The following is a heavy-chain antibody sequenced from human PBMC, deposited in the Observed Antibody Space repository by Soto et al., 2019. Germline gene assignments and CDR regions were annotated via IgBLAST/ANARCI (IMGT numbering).Heavy chain of an antibody. V-gene: IGHV1-69*08. CDR2: IIPILGIA. CDR1: GGTFSSYT. D-gene: IGHD2-21*02. Sequence: QVQLVRSGAELKKPGSSVKVSCKASGGTFSSYTISWVRQAPGQGLEWMGRIIPILGIANYAQKFQGRVTITADKSTSPADMERSRLRSEDTAVYYCARDRPWGGDCYQPGGDAFDIWGQGTMVSVSS. J-gene: IGHJ3*02. CDR3: ARDRPWGGDCYQPGGDAFDI.